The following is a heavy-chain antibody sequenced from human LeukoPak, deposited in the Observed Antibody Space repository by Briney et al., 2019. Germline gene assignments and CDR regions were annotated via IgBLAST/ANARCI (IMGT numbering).Heavy chain of an antibody. J-gene: IGHJ2*01. CDR1: GGSISSYY. V-gene: IGHV4-4*07. CDR3: ARDLRYWYFDL. CDR2: IYTSGST. Sequence: SETLSLTCNVSGGSISSYYWSWIRQPAGKGLEWIVRIYTSGSTNYNPSLKSRVTMSVDTFKNQFSLKLSSVTAADPAVYYCARDLRYWYFDLWGRGTLVTVSS. D-gene: IGHD4-17*01.